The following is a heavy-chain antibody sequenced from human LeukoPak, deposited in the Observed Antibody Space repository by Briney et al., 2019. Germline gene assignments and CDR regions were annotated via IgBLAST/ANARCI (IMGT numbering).Heavy chain of an antibody. CDR2: ISAYNGNT. Sequence: ASVKLSCKASGGTFSSYAISWVREAPGQGLEWMGWISAYNGNTNYAQKLQGRVTMTTDTSTSTAYMELRSLRADDTAVYYCARDGGYSSSTSCFRWFDPWGQGTLVTGSS. D-gene: IGHD2-2*01. V-gene: IGHV1-18*01. CDR1: GGTFSSYA. J-gene: IGHJ5*02. CDR3: ARDGGYSSSTSCFRWFDP.